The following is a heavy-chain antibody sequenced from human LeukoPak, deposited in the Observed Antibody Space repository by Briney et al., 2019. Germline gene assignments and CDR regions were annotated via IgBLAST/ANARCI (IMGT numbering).Heavy chain of an antibody. D-gene: IGHD6-19*01. CDR2: IKQDGSEK. V-gene: IGHV3-7*01. CDR1: GFTFSSYW. Sequence: GGSLRLSCAASGFTFSSYWMSWVRQAPGKGLEWVANIKQDGSEKYYVDSVKGRLTISRDNAKNSLSLQMNSLRAEDTAVYYCARVSFSSGWNPLDCWGQGTLVTVSS. CDR3: ARVSFSSGWNPLDC. J-gene: IGHJ4*02.